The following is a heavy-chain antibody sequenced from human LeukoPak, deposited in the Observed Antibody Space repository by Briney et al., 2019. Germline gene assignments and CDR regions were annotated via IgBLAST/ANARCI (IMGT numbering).Heavy chain of an antibody. V-gene: IGHV3-15*01. J-gene: IGHJ4*02. CDR1: GFTLSNAW. CDR3: TTERAIDSSGYYFPDGY. Sequence: GGSLRLSCAASGFTLSNAWMSWVRQAPGKGLEWVGRIKSKTDGGTTDYAAPVKGRFTISRDDSKNTLYLQMNSLKTEDTAVYYCTTERAIDSSGYYFPDGYWGQGTLVTVSS. D-gene: IGHD3-22*01. CDR2: IKSKTDGGTT.